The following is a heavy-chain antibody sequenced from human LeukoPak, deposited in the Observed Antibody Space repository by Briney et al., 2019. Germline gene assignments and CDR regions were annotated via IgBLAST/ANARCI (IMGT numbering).Heavy chain of an antibody. Sequence: PGGSLRLSCAASGFTFSSYGMHWVRQAPGKGLEWVAVIWYDGSNKYYADSVKGRFTISRDNSKNTLYLQMNSLRAEDTAVYYCARAPRMVHFDYWGQGTLVTVSS. CDR2: IWYDGSNK. CDR1: GFTFSSYG. V-gene: IGHV3-33*01. CDR3: ARAPRMVHFDY. J-gene: IGHJ4*02. D-gene: IGHD6-13*01.